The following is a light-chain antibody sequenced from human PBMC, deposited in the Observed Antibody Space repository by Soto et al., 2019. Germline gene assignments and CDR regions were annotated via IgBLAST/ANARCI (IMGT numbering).Light chain of an antibody. CDR2: DAS. CDR3: QQYISYPYT. CDR1: QTTNTW. J-gene: IGKJ2*01. Sequence: GDRVTITCRASQTTNTWLAWYQQKPGTAPKLLIYDASSLEGGVPSRFSASGSRTEFTLTISSLQPDDLATYYCQQYISYPYTFGQGTKVEIK. V-gene: IGKV1-5*01.